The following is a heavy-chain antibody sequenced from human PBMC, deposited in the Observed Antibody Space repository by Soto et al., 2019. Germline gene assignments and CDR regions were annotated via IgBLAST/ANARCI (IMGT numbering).Heavy chain of an antibody. D-gene: IGHD6-6*01. V-gene: IGHV2-5*01. CDR1: GFSLSTSGVG. Sequence: QITLKESGPTLVKPTQTLTLTCTFSGFSLSTSGVGVGWIRQPPGKALEWLALIYWNDDKRYTPSLKSRLTISMATYKNQVVLTMTNMDTLDTATYYCANTSGAWQLVAFDNWGQGTLVTVSA. CDR3: ANTSGAWQLVAFDN. CDR2: IYWNDDK. J-gene: IGHJ4*02.